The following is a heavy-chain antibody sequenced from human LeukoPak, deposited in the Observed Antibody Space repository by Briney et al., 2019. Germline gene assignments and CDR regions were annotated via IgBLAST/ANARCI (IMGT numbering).Heavy chain of an antibody. J-gene: IGHJ4*02. Sequence: LRLSCAASGFTVSSNYMSWVRQAPGKGLEWIGYIYHSGSTYYNPSLKSRVTISVDRSKNQFSLKLSSVTAADTAVYYCARETHYGDYVDYFDYWGQGTLVTVSS. CDR1: GFTVSSNY. D-gene: IGHD4-17*01. V-gene: IGHV4-30-2*01. CDR3: ARETHYGDYVDYFDY. CDR2: IYHSGST.